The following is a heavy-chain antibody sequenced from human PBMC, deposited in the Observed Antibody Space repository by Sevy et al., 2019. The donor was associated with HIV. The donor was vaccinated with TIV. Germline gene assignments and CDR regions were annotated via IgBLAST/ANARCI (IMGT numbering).Heavy chain of an antibody. Sequence: GGSLRLSCAASGFTFSTSAMNWVRQAPGKGLEGVSYISPSSSTIYYASPVKGRFTISRDNAKNSLYLQMNSLRDEDTAVYYCARDRFVEKWGQGTLVTVSS. CDR3: ARDRFVEK. CDR1: GFTFSTSA. D-gene: IGHD3-16*01. CDR2: ISPSSSTI. J-gene: IGHJ4*02. V-gene: IGHV3-48*02.